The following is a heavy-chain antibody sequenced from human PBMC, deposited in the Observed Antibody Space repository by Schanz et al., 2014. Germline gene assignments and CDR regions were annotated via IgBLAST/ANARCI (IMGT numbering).Heavy chain of an antibody. J-gene: IGHJ4*02. CDR2: INPSGGGT. CDR1: GYTTFTDYY. D-gene: IGHD6-13*01. Sequence: QVQLVQSGAEVKKPGASVKVSCKASGYTTFTDYYIHWVRQAPGQGLEWMGIINPSGGGTSYALRFQDRVTVTRDTSRSTDYMELSSLRSEDTAVYYCASSGAGYSSSWDFDYWGQGTLVNVSS. V-gene: IGHV1-46*01. CDR3: ASSGAGYSSSWDFDY.